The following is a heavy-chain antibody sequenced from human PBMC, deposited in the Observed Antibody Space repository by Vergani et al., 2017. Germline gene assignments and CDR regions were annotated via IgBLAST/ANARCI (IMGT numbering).Heavy chain of an antibody. V-gene: IGHV1-69*01. CDR3: ARRYCSGGSCLNWFDP. J-gene: IGHJ5*02. D-gene: IGHD2-15*01. CDR2: IIPIFGTA. Sequence: QVQLVQSGAEVKKPGSSVKVSCKASGGTFSSYAISWVRQAPGQGLEWMGGIIPIFGTANYAQKFQGRVTITADESTSTAYMELSSLRSEDTAVYYWARRYCSGGSCLNWFDPWGQGTLVTVSS. CDR1: GGTFSSYA.